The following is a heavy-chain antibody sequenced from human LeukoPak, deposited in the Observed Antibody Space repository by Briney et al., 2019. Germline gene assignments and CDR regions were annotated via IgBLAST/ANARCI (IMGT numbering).Heavy chain of an antibody. CDR1: GFTFSNYA. CDR3: AKAEYGDYGVFDL. CDR2: ISGSGGVT. Sequence: GGSLRLPCAASGFTFSNYAMNWVRQAPGKGLEWGSTISGSGGVTYYADSVKGRFTISRDNSMRTLYLQMNSLRAEDTAVYYCAKAEYGDYGVFDLWGQGTLVTVSS. D-gene: IGHD4/OR15-4a*01. J-gene: IGHJ4*02. V-gene: IGHV3-23*01.